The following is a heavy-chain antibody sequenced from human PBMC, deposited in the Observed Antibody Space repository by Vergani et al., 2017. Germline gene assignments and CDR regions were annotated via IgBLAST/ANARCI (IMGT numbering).Heavy chain of an antibody. J-gene: IGHJ5*02. CDR2: VYYSGST. CDR3: ARQGYYYDSSGYLVPDWFDP. D-gene: IGHD3-22*01. V-gene: IGHV4-39*01. CDR1: GGSISSGGYY. Sequence: QVQLQESGPGLVKPSQTLSLTCTVSGGSISSGGYYWGWIRQPPGKGLEWIGSVYYSGSTYYNPSLKSRVTISVDTSKNQFSLKLSSVTAADTAVYYCARQGYYYDSSGYLVPDWFDPWGQGTLVTVSS.